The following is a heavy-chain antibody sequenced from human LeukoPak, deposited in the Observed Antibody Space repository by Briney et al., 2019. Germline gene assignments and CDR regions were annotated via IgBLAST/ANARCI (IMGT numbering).Heavy chain of an antibody. CDR3: ARGELTKTGNLPEDY. CDR2: ISAYNGNT. J-gene: IGHJ4*02. V-gene: IGHV1-18*01. D-gene: IGHD1-1*01. Sequence: ASVTVSCKASGYTFTSYGISWVRQAPGQGLEWMGWISAYNGNTNYAQKRQGRVTMTTDTSTSTAYMELRSLRSDDTAVYYCARGELTKTGNLPEDYWGQGTLVTVSS. CDR1: GYTFTSYG.